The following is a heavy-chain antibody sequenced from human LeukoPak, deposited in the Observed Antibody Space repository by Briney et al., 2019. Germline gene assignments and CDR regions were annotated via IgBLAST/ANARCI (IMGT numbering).Heavy chain of an antibody. V-gene: IGHV3-23*01. Sequence: TGGSLRLSCAASGFTFSSYAMSWVRQAPGKGLEWVSAISGSGGSTYYADSVKGRFTISRDNSKNTLYLQMNSLRAEDTAVYYCAKVAVNCGGDCYSEDYWGQGTLVTVSS. CDR1: GFTFSSYA. J-gene: IGHJ4*02. CDR2: ISGSGGST. D-gene: IGHD2-21*02. CDR3: AKVAVNCGGDCYSEDY.